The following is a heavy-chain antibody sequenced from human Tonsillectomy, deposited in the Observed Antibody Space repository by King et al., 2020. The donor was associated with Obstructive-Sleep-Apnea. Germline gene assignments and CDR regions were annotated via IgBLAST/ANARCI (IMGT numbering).Heavy chain of an antibody. CDR3: AKLNSHILTGSTEGEYLQH. J-gene: IGHJ1*01. CDR2: ISWNSGSI. CDR1: GFTFDDYA. D-gene: IGHD3-9*01. Sequence: VQLVESGGGLVQPGRSLRLSCAASGFTFDDYAMYWVRQAPGKGLEWVSGISWNSGSIDYADSVKGRFTISRDNAKNSLYLQMNSLRAEDTALYYCAKLNSHILTGSTEGEYLQHWGQGTLVTVSS. V-gene: IGHV3-9*01.